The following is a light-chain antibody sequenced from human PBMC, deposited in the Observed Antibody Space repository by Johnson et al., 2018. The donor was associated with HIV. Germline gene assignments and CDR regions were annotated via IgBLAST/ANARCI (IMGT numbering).Light chain of an antibody. CDR1: SCDIGNNY. Sequence: QSVLTQPPSVSAAPGQKVTISCSGSSCDIGNNYVSCHQQLPGTAPKLLIYDNNKRPSGIPDRFSGSKSGTSATLGVTGLQTGDEADYFCGTWDSSLSAYVFGPGTKVTVL. J-gene: IGLJ1*01. CDR2: DNN. V-gene: IGLV1-51*01. CDR3: GTWDSSLSAYV.